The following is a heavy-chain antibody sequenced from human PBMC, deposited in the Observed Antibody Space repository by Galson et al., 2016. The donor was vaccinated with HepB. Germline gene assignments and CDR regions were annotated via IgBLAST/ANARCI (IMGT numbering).Heavy chain of an antibody. CDR2: INPNTGAT. V-gene: IGHV1-2*02. J-gene: IGHJ4*02. D-gene: IGHD1-26*01. Sequence: SVKVSCKASGYTFTDYYIHWVRQAPGQGLEWVGWINPNTGATNYAQKFQGRVTLARDTSLSTGYMELRLPTPYDTALYYCPRTTGTIVGGPKTFDYWGQGALVTVSS. CDR1: GYTFTDYY. CDR3: PRTTGTIVGGPKTFDY.